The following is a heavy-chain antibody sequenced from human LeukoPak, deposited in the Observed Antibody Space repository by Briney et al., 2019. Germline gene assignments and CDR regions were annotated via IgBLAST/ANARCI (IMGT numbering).Heavy chain of an antibody. CDR3: AKDPMGDYYDSSGYLGY. Sequence: PGGSLRLSCAASGFTFSTYRMNWVRQAPGKGLEWVAFIRYDGSNKYYADSVKGRFTIPRDNSKNTRYLQMNSLRAEDTAVYYCAKDPMGDYYDSSGYLGYWGQGTLVTVSS. V-gene: IGHV3-30*02. CDR1: GFTFSTYR. CDR2: IRYDGSNK. J-gene: IGHJ4*02. D-gene: IGHD3-22*01.